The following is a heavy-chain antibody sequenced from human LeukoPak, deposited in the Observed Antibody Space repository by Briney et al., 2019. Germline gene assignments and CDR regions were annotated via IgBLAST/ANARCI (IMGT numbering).Heavy chain of an antibody. CDR2: IYYSGST. V-gene: IGHV4-39*01. D-gene: IGHD4-17*01. Sequence: SETLSLTCTVSGGSISSSTYYWGWIRQPPGKGLEGIGSIYYSGSTYYNPSLKSRVIISLATSKNQFSLKLRSVTAADTAVYYCARHSSMTTVTFGPWGQGTLVTVSS. CDR3: ARHSSMTTVTFGP. J-gene: IGHJ5*02. CDR1: GGSISSSTYY.